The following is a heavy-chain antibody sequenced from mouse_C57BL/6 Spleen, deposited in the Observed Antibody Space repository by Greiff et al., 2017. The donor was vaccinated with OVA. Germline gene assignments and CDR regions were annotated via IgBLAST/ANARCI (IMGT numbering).Heavy chain of an antibody. V-gene: IGHV5-4*01. Sequence: EVNVVESGGGLVKPGGSLKLSCAASGFPFSSYAMSWVRQTPEKRLEWVATISDGGSYTYYPDNVKGRFTIYRDNAKNNLYLQMSHLKSEDIAMYYSAREEGNYDVWGTGTTVTVSS. J-gene: IGHJ1*03. CDR3: AREEGNYDV. D-gene: IGHD3-3*01. CDR2: ISDGGSYT. CDR1: GFPFSSYA.